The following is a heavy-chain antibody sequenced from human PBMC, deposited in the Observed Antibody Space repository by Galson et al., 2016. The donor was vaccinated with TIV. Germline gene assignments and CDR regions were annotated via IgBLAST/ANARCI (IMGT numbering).Heavy chain of an antibody. CDR3: ARDLLEIPGEGYLDS. CDR1: SFTLSSYS. D-gene: IGHD1-1*01. V-gene: IGHV3-48*04. CDR2: ISRTSGTI. J-gene: IGHJ4*02. Sequence: SLRLSCAASSFTLSSYSMNWVRQAPGKGLEWLAYISRTSGTIYYADSVKGRFTISRDNAENSLFLQMNSLRVEDTAIYYCARDLLEIPGEGYLDSWSQGTLVTVSS.